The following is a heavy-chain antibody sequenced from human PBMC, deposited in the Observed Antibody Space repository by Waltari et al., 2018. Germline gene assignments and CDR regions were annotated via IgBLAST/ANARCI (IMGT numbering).Heavy chain of an antibody. J-gene: IGHJ6*02. CDR1: GFVFGRFG. V-gene: IGHV3-33*01. CDR3: AVTTGGYDGMGV. D-gene: IGHD6-13*01. CDR2: IWYDGSEK. Sequence: QVQLVASGGVVGKPGRSLRLSCAASGFVFGRFGLPWVRRAPGKGLEWVAIIWYDGSEKYYADSVKGRFTISRDNSKNTVDLQMNSLRAEDTAVYYCAVTTGGYDGMGVWGQGTTVTVSS.